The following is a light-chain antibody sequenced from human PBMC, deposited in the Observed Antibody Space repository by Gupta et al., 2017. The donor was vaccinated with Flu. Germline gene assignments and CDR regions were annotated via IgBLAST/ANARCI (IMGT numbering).Light chain of an antibody. CDR2: KGS. Sequence: DIQMTQSPSTLSASVGDRVTITCRASQSIDTWLAWYQQKPGKAPNLLIYKGSNLQSWVPSRFSGSGSGTQFTLTISSLQPDDFATYYCQQYKSFWTFGQGTKVEVK. V-gene: IGKV1-5*03. CDR1: QSIDTW. J-gene: IGKJ1*01. CDR3: QQYKSFWT.